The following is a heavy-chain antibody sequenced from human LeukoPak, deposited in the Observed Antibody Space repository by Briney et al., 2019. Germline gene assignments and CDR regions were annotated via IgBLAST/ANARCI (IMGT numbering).Heavy chain of an antibody. CDR1: GGSISSGGYY. CDR2: IYYSGST. Sequence: PSETLSLTCTVSGGSISSGGYYWSWIRQHPGKGLEWIGYIYYSGSTYYNPSLKSRVTISVDTSKNQFSLKLSSVTAADTAVYYCARGDWDDAFDTWGQGTMVTVSS. CDR3: ARGDWDDAFDT. V-gene: IGHV4-31*03. J-gene: IGHJ3*02. D-gene: IGHD3-9*01.